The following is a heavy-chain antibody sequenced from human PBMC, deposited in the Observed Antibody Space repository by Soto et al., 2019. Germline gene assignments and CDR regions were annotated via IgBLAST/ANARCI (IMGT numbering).Heavy chain of an antibody. Sequence: QVQLVQSGAEVKKPGASVKVSCKASGYTFTGYYMHWVRQAPGQGLEWMGWINPNSCGTNYAQKFQGRFTMTRDTSLSTDDMDLSRLRSDDTAVYYCAREPGIAAAEGWFDPWGQVTLVTVSS. V-gene: IGHV1-2*02. J-gene: IGHJ5*02. D-gene: IGHD6-13*01. CDR3: AREPGIAAAEGWFDP. CDR1: GYTFTGYY. CDR2: INPNSCGT.